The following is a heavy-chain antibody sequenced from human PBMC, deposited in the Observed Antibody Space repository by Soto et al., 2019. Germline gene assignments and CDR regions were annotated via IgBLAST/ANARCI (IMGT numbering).Heavy chain of an antibody. CDR1: GFTFSSYW. V-gene: IGHV3-7*01. J-gene: IGHJ6*03. Sequence: GGSLRLSCAASGFTFSSYWMSWVRQAPGKGLEWVANIKQDGSEKYYVDSVKGRFTISRDNAKNSLYLQMNSLRAEDTAVYYCARVAVPAAPTIYYYYYYMDVWGKGTTVTVSS. CDR2: IKQDGSEK. D-gene: IGHD2-2*01. CDR3: ARVAVPAAPTIYYYYYYMDV.